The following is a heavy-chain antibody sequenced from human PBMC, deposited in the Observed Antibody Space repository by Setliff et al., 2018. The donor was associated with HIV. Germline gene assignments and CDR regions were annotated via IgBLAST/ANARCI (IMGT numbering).Heavy chain of an antibody. CDR1: GYTFTGYY. CDR2: ISAYNGNT. J-gene: IGHJ4*02. V-gene: IGHV1-18*04. CDR3: ARRPPYWGFDF. Sequence: ASVKVSCKASGYTFTGYYMHWVRQAPGQGLEWMGWISAYNGNTDYAQKLQGRVTMTTDTSTSTAYMELRSLRSDDTAVYYCARRPPYWGFDFWGQGIVVTVSS. D-gene: IGHD3-16*01.